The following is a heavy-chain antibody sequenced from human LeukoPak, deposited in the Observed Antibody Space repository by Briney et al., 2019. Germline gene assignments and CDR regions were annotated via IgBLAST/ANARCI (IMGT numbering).Heavy chain of an antibody. V-gene: IGHV3-43*02. CDR1: GFTFDDSA. Sequence: PGGSLRLSCAASGFTFDDSAMHWVRQAPGRGLEWVSLITGDGTTTYYADSVKGRFTISRDNNKNSLYLQMHSLRTEDTAFYYCAKPNYYYDSSGYPVAYYYYYYIDVRGKGVTVTVSS. CDR3: AKPNYYYDSSGYPVAYYYYYYIDV. J-gene: IGHJ6*03. CDR2: ITGDGTTT. D-gene: IGHD3-22*01.